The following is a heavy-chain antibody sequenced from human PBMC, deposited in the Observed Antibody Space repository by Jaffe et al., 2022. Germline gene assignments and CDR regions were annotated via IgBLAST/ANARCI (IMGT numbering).Heavy chain of an antibody. J-gene: IGHJ4*02. Sequence: QVQLQESGPGLVKPSQTLSLTCTVSGGSISSGSYYWSWIRQPAGKGLEWIGRIYTSGSTNYNPSLKSRVTISVDTSKNQFSLKLSSVTAADTAVYYCARDLESGSSSWYQGFDYWGQGTLVTVSS. CDR3: ARDLESGSSSWYQGFDY. V-gene: IGHV4-61*02. CDR1: GGSISSGSYY. D-gene: IGHD6-13*01. CDR2: IYTSGST.